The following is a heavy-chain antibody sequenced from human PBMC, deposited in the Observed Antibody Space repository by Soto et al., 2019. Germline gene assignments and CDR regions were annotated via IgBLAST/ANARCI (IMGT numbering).Heavy chain of an antibody. D-gene: IGHD2-15*01. Sequence: GGSLRLSCAASGFTFSSYSMNWVRQAPGKGLGWVSYISSSSSTIYYADSVKGRFTISRDNAKNSLYLQMNSLRAEDTAVYYCAREGPPGFGCSGANCYSGSMDVWGQGITVTVSS. CDR2: ISSSSSTI. J-gene: IGHJ6*02. V-gene: IGHV3-48*01. CDR1: GFTFSSYS. CDR3: AREGPPGFGCSGANCYSGSMDV.